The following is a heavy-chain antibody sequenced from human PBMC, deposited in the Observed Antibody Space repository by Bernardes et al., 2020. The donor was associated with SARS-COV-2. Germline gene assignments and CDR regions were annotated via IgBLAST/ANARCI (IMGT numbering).Heavy chain of an antibody. V-gene: IGHV4-34*01. CDR1: GGSFSGYY. CDR2: INHSGST. D-gene: IGHD4-17*01. CDR3: ARMMTTVTKIDY. J-gene: IGHJ4*02. Sequence: SETLSLTCAVYGGSFSGYYWSWIRQPPGKGLEWIGEINHSGSTNYNPSLKSRVTISVDTSKNQFSLKLSSVTAADTAVYYCARMMTTVTKIDYWGQGTLVTVSS.